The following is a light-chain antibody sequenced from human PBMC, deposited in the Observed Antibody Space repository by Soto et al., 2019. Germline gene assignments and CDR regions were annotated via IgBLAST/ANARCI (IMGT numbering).Light chain of an antibody. CDR1: SSDVGSYNL. CDR3: CSYARSSTYV. CDR2: EVS. J-gene: IGLJ1*01. Sequence: QFALTQPASVSGSPGQSITISCTGTSSDVGSYNLVSWYQQHPGKAPKLMIYEVSKRPSGLSNRFSASKSGNTASLTISGLQAEDEADYYCCSYARSSTYVFGTGTKLTVL. V-gene: IGLV2-23*02.